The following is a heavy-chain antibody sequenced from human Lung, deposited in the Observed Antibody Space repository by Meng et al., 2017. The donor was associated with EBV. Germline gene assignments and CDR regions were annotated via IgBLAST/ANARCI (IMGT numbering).Heavy chain of an antibody. CDR3: ARDPSNTSGRYAYFDY. CDR1: GYTFTHHG. Sequence: QLQLGQAGAEVKKPGASVRVSCKASGYTFTHHGISWIRQAPGQGLEWMGWISCYNGDTNYAQKLQGRVTMTTDTSTNTAYMDLRGLRSDDTAVYYCARDPSNTSGRYAYFDYGGQGTLVTVSS. J-gene: IGHJ4*02. CDR2: ISCYNGDT. D-gene: IGHD6-19*01. V-gene: IGHV1-18*01.